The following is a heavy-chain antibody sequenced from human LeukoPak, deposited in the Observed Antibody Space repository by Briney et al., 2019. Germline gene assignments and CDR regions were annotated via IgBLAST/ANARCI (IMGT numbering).Heavy chain of an antibody. Sequence: GRSLRLSCAASGFTFSSYAMHWVRQAPGKGLEWVAVISYDGSNKYYADSVKGRFTISRDNSKNTLYLQMNSLRAEDTAVYYCTTDIMVPAAYDYWGQGTLVTVSS. J-gene: IGHJ4*02. CDR2: ISYDGSNK. V-gene: IGHV3-30-3*01. CDR3: TTDIMVPAAYDY. D-gene: IGHD2-2*01. CDR1: GFTFSSYA.